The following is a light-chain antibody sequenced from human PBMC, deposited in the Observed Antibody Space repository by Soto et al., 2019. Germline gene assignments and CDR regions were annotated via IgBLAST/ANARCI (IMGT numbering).Light chain of an antibody. V-gene: IGLV2-14*03. J-gene: IGLJ1*01. CDR1: SSDVGGYNY. Sequence: QSALTQPASVSGSPGQSITISCTGTSSDVGGYNYVSWYQPHPGKAPKLIIYDVTNRPSGVSNPFSGSKSVNTASLTISVLQPEDEADYYCSSYTTSNTRQIVFGTGTKLTVL. CDR3: SSYTTSNTRQIV. CDR2: DVT.